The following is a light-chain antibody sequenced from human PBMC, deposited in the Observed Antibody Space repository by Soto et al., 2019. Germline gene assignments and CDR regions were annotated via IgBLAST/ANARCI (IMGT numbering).Light chain of an antibody. CDR3: QQYGSSPTWT. Sequence: ESVLTQSPGTLSLSPGERATLACRASQSVSSSYLGWYQQKPGQAPRLLIYGASSRATGIPDRFSGSGSGTDFTLTISRLEPEDFAVYYCQQYGSSPTWTFGQGTRWIS. CDR2: GAS. CDR1: QSVSSSY. V-gene: IGKV3-20*01. J-gene: IGKJ1*01.